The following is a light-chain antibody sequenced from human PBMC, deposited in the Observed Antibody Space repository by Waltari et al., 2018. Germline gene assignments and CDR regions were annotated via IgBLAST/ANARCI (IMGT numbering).Light chain of an antibody. V-gene: IGKV1-33*01. CDR1: QDINVY. Sequence: DIQMTQSPSSLSASVGDRVTISCQASQDINVYLNWYQQKPGKAPKLLIYDASKLETGVPLRFSGSGSGTDFTFTITSLQPEDIATYYCQQYENSQYTFGQGTKLEI. CDR2: DAS. J-gene: IGKJ2*01. CDR3: QQYENSQYT.